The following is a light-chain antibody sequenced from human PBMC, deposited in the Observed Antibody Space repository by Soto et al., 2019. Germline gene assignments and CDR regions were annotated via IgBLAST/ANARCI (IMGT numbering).Light chain of an antibody. CDR3: QQLNSYPLVKYP. J-gene: IGKJ2*01. CDR2: AAS. CDR1: QGISSY. V-gene: IGKV1-9*01. Sequence: DIQLTQSPSFLSASVGDRVTITCRASQGISSYLAWYQQKPGKAPKLLIYAASTLQSGLASRFIGSGSGTEFTLPISSLQPEDFATYYCQQLNSYPLVKYPFGQGPKHEIK.